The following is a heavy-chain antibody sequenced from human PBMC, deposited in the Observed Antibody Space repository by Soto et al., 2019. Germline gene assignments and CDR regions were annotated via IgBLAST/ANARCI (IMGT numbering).Heavy chain of an antibody. CDR2: INPATGAA. CDR1: GYPVTAYY. CDR3: ARGGGVGVAGSAAFDM. V-gene: IGHV1-2*02. Sequence: QVQLGQSGAVVKKPGASVTVSCSASGYPVTAYYMHWVRQAPGRGLEWMGGINPATGAAKYTQTFQGRVTMTRDTSTSTVFMELSGLTSEDTAVFYCARGGGVGVAGSAAFDMWGQGTLVTVSS. D-gene: IGHD3-3*01. J-gene: IGHJ3*02.